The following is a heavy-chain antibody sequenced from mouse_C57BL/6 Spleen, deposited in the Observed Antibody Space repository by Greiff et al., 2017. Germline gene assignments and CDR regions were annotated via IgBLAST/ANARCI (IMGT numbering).Heavy chain of an antibody. CDR1: GFNIKNTY. Sequence: VQLQQSVAELVRPGASVKLSCTASGFNIKNTYMHWVKQRPEQGLEWIGRIYPANGTTKYAPKFQGKATRTADASSNRAYLQLSSLTSEDEAIYYCAGYCGLYYAMDYWGQGTSVTVSS. V-gene: IGHV14-3*01. J-gene: IGHJ4*01. CDR2: IYPANGTT. CDR3: AGYCGLYYAMDY.